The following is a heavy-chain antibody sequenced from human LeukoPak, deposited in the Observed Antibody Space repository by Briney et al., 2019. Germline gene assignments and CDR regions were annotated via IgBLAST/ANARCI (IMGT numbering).Heavy chain of an antibody. CDR2: IYYSGST. CDR1: GGSISSSSYY. CDR3: ARDRLGATFYYYYMDV. Sequence: SETLSLTCTVSGGSISSSSYYWGWIRQPPGKGLEWIGSIYYSGSTYYNPSLKSRVTISVDTSKNQFSLKLSPVTAADTAVYYCARDRLGATFYYYYMDVWGKGTTVTVSS. J-gene: IGHJ6*03. V-gene: IGHV4-39*07. D-gene: IGHD1-26*01.